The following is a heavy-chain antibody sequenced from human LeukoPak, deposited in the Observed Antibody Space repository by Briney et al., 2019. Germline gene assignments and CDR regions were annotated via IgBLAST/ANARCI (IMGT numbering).Heavy chain of an antibody. CDR2: IRYDGSNK. Sequence: PGRSLRLSCAASGFTFSGYGMHWVRQAPGKGLEWVAFIRYDGSNKYHADSVKGRFTISRDNSKNTVYLQMNSLRVEDTAVYYCVKDLLSSSWYYFEYWGQGTLATVSS. J-gene: IGHJ4*02. D-gene: IGHD6-13*01. CDR1: GFTFSGYG. CDR3: VKDLLSSSWYYFEY. V-gene: IGHV3-30*02.